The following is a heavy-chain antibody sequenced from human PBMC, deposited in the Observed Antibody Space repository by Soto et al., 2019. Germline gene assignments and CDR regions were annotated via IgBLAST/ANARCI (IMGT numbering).Heavy chain of an antibody. CDR2: ISNNGGST. Sequence: GGSLRLSCAASGFTFSTYVLSWVRQSPGKGLEWVSGISNNGGSTYYANSVKGRFTISRDNSKNTLYLQMDSLRADDTAVYYCAKDGNYNFWSGSYFDCWGQGTLVTVSS. J-gene: IGHJ4*02. CDR3: AKDGNYNFWSGSYFDC. CDR1: GFTFSTYV. V-gene: IGHV3-23*01. D-gene: IGHD3-3*01.